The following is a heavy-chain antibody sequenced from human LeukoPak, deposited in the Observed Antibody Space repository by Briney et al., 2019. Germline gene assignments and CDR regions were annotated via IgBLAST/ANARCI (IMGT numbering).Heavy chain of an antibody. CDR1: GGTFSSYA. V-gene: IGHV1-69*13. CDR2: IIPIFGTA. Sequence: ASVKVSCKASGGTFSSYAISWVRQAPGQGLEWMGGIIPIFGTANYAQKFQGRVTITADESTSTAYMELSSLRSEDTAVYYCAGASSRGYYYDSSGYLFDYWGQGILVTVSS. D-gene: IGHD3-22*01. CDR3: AGASSRGYYYDSSGYLFDY. J-gene: IGHJ4*02.